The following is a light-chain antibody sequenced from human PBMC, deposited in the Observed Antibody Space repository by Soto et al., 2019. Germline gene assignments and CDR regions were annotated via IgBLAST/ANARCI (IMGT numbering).Light chain of an antibody. CDR1: IIGSKS. Sequence: SYELTQPPAVSVAPGQTARITCGGDIIGSKSVHWYQQKPGQAPVLVVYNYRDRPSGIPERFSDSNSGNTATLTISRVEAGDEADYYCQVWDSSRDHVVFGGGTKLNVL. CDR2: NYR. J-gene: IGLJ3*02. V-gene: IGLV3-21*02. CDR3: QVWDSSRDHVV.